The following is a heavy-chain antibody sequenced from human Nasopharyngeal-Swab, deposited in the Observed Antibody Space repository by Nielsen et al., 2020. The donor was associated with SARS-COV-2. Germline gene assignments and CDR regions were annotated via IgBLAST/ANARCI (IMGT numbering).Heavy chain of an antibody. D-gene: IGHD2-15*01. CDR3: VRIHGDCSGGSCYSGVDY. CDR1: GGTFSTYA. CDR2: IIPIFGTS. Sequence: SVKVSCKASGGTFSTYAISWVRQAPGQGLEGMGGIIPIFGTSKYAQKFQGRVTITADEPTKTSHMELSSLRSEETAVYFCVRIHGDCSGGSCYSGVDYWGQGSLVTVSS. V-gene: IGHV1-69*13. J-gene: IGHJ4*02.